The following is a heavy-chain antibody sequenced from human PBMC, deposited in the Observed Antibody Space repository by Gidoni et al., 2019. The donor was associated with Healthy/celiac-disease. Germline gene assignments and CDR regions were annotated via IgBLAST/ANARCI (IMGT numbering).Heavy chain of an antibody. CDR3: AKGDPSFDY. CDR1: GFTLSSYA. CDR2: ISGSGGRT. V-gene: IGHV3-23*01. Sequence: EVQLLESGGGLVQPGGSRRLSCAAAGFTLSSYAMSWVRQAPGKGLEWVSAISGSGGRTYYADSVKGRFTISRDYSKNTLYLQMNRLGAEDSAVYYCAKGDPSFDYWGQGTLVTVSS. J-gene: IGHJ4*02.